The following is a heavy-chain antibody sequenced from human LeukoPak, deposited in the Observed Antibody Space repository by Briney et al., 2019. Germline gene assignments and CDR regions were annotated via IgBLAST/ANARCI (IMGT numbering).Heavy chain of an antibody. D-gene: IGHD6-19*01. CDR2: IQNDGSNK. CDR3: VKDGIAVAEPDF. Sequence: PGGSLRLSCAASGFKFSDYGFHWVRQAPGKGLDRVTFIQNDGSNKYYADSVRGRFTISRDNSRNTLFLQMKSLTAEDAARYYCVKDGIAVAEPDFWGQGVLVIVSS. J-gene: IGHJ4*02. CDR1: GFKFSDYG. V-gene: IGHV3-30*02.